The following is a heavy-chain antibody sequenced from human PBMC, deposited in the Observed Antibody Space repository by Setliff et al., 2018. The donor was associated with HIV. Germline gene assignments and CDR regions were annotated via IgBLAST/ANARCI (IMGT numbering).Heavy chain of an antibody. CDR2: IFASGTT. CDR1: GGSLGGYY. Sequence: KSSETLSLTCTVSGGSLGGYYWSWIRQPAGKRLEWIGRIFASGTTNYNPSLKSRVSMSIDTSKDQFSLKLNSVTAADTAVYYCARIIMPRGGAFDIWGQGTMVTVSS. CDR3: ARIIMPRGGAFDI. V-gene: IGHV4-4*07. J-gene: IGHJ3*02. D-gene: IGHD3-10*01.